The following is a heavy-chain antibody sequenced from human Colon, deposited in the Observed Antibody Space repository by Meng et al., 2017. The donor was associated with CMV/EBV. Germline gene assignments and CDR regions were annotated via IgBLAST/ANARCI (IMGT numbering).Heavy chain of an antibody. CDR1: GGSFSGYY. CDR3: ARSGGSDLFYGVDV. V-gene: IGHV4-34*01. J-gene: IGHJ6*02. CDR2: INHRGST. Sequence: SETLSLTCAVYGGSFSGYYWSWIRQSPIKGLEWIGEINHRGSTNYNPSLKSRATISVDTSKNQFSLKLSSVTAADTAVYYCARSGGSDLFYGVDVWGLGTTVTVSS. D-gene: IGHD2-15*01.